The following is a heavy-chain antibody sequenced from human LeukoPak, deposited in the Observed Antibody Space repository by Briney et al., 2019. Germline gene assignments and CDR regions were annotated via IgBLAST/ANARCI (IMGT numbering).Heavy chain of an antibody. V-gene: IGHV3-23*01. CDR3: AKDSRFGPASSGYYY. CDR1: GFTFSSYG. J-gene: IGHJ4*02. D-gene: IGHD3-22*01. Sequence: GGSLRLSCAASGFTFSSYGMSWVRQAPGKGLEWVSAISGSGGSTYYADSVKGRFTISRDNSKNTLYLQMNSLRAEDTAVYYCAKDSRFGPASSGYYYWGQGTLVTVSS. CDR2: ISGSGGST.